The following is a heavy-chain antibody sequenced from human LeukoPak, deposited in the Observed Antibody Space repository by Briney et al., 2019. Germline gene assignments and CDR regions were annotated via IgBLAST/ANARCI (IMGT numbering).Heavy chain of an antibody. D-gene: IGHD4-17*01. CDR1: GGSISSYY. J-gene: IGHJ6*03. Sequence: SETLSLTCTVSGGSISSYYWSWIRQPPGKGLEWLGYIYYSGSTNYNPSLKSRVTISVDTSKNQFSLKLSSVTAADTAVYYCARVGHDYGDYDYYYYYMDVWGKGTTVTVSS. V-gene: IGHV4-59*01. CDR3: ARVGHDYGDYDYYYYYMDV. CDR2: IYYSGST.